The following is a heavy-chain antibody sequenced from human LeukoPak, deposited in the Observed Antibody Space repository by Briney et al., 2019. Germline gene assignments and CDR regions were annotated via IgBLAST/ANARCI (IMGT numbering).Heavy chain of an antibody. Sequence: GRSLRLSCAASGFTFSSYGMHWVRQAPGKGLEWVAVIWYDGSNKYYADSVKGRFTISRDNSKNTLYLKMNSLRAEDTAVYYCAREKDYYDSSGAVGAFDIWGQGTMVTVSS. D-gene: IGHD3-22*01. J-gene: IGHJ3*02. V-gene: IGHV3-33*01. CDR2: IWYDGSNK. CDR3: AREKDYYDSSGAVGAFDI. CDR1: GFTFSSYG.